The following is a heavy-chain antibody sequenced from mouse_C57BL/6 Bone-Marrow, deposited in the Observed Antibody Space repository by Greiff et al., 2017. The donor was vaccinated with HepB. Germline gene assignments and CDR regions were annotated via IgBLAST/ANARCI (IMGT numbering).Heavy chain of an antibody. V-gene: IGHV1-69*01. Sequence: QVQLQQPGAELVMPGASVKLSCKASGYTFTSYWMHWVKQRPGQGLEWIGEIYPSDSYTNYNQKFKGKSTLTVDKSSSTAYMQLSSLTSEDSAVYYCAREVLSWFAYWGQGTLVTVSA. CDR3: AREVLSWFAY. J-gene: IGHJ3*01. D-gene: IGHD6-1*01. CDR2: IYPSDSYT. CDR1: GYTFTSYW.